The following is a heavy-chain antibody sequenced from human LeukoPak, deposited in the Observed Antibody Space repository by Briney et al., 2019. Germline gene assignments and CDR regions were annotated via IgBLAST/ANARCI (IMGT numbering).Heavy chain of an antibody. J-gene: IGHJ4*02. Sequence: EAPVKVSCKASGGTFSSYAISWVRQAPGQGLEWMGGIIPIFGTANYAQKFQGRVTITADESTSTAYMELSSLRSEDTALYYCARSTYYDFWSGYYSPNPIDYWGQGTLVTVSS. V-gene: IGHV1-69*13. D-gene: IGHD3-3*01. CDR3: ARSTYYDFWSGYYSPNPIDY. CDR1: GGTFSSYA. CDR2: IIPIFGTA.